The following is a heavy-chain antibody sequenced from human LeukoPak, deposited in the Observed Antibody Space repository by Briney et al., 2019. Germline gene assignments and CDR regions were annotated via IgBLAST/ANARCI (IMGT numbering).Heavy chain of an antibody. Sequence: GGSLRLSCAASGFTFSSYAMSWVRQAPEKGLKCVSTISGGDNNTYYADSVKGRFTISRDNSKNTLYLQMNSLRAEDTAVYYCAKSPYDHRGQGTLVTVSS. V-gene: IGHV3-23*01. CDR2: ISGGDNNT. J-gene: IGHJ4*02. CDR1: GFTFSSYA. CDR3: AKSPYDH.